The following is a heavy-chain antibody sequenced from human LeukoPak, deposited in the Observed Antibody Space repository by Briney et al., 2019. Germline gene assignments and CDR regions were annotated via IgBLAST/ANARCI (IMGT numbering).Heavy chain of an antibody. D-gene: IGHD5-18*01. V-gene: IGHV4-59*11. J-gene: IGHJ6*02. CDR1: GGSISTHY. CDR3: ARGGGYSFTYYFYHPVDV. CDR2: IYHSGST. Sequence: SETLSLTCTVSGGSISTHYWSWIRQPPGKGLEWIGYIYHSGSTNYNPSLKGRVTISADTSENQFSLRLRSVTAADTAVYCCARGGGYSFTYYFYHPVDVWGQGTTVTVSS.